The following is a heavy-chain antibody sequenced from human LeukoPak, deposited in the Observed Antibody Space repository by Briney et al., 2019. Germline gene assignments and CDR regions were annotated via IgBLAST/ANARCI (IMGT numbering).Heavy chain of an antibody. D-gene: IGHD6-13*01. CDR2: ISSSSSTI. Sequence: PGGSLRLSCAASGFTFSSYGMTWVRQAPGKGLEWVSYISSSSSTIYYADSVKGRFTISRDNAKTSLYLQMNSLRAEDTALYYCARKIAAAGRAWWDAFDIWGQGTMVTVSS. CDR1: GFTFSSYG. V-gene: IGHV3-48*04. J-gene: IGHJ3*02. CDR3: ARKIAAAGRAWWDAFDI.